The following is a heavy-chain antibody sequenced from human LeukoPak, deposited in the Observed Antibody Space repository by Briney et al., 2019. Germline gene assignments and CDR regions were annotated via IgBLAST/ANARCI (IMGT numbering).Heavy chain of an antibody. D-gene: IGHD3-3*01. Sequence: GGSLRLSCAASGFTFSSYGMHWVRQAPGKGLERVAFIRYDGSNKYYADSVKGRFTISRDNSKNTLYLQMNSLRAEDTAVYYCAKPASTIFGVVPNDYWGQGTLVTVSS. CDR2: IRYDGSNK. V-gene: IGHV3-30*02. J-gene: IGHJ4*02. CDR3: AKPASTIFGVVPNDY. CDR1: GFTFSSYG.